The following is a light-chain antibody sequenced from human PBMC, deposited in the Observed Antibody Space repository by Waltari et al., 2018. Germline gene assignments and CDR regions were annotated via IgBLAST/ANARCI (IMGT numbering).Light chain of an antibody. Sequence: EIVMTQSPVTMSVSPGEGVTLSCTASESVGTDVAWYRHKPGQPPRLLIYFGSTRATGVPARISGSGSGTDFSLTISSLESEGFAFYYCQQSRQWPRRTFGQGTKLE. V-gene: IGKV3D-15*01. CDR2: FGS. CDR1: ESVGTD. CDR3: QQSRQWPRRT. J-gene: IGKJ2*01.